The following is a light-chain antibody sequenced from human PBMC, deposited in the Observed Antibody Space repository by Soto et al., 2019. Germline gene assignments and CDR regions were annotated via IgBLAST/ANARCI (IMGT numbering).Light chain of an antibody. V-gene: IGKV1-5*01. J-gene: IGKJ1*01. CDR2: DAS. Sequence: DIQMTQPPSTQSASVGDRRTIAFRARQSISSWLAWYQQRQGKAPKTLIYDASSLESGVPSRFRGNGSGTEFTLTISRLQPDDFATNYGQQYNSYSWTFGQGTKVDI. CDR3: QQYNSYSWT. CDR1: QSISSW.